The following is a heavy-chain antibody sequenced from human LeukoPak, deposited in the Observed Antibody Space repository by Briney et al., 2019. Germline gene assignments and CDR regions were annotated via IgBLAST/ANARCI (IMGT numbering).Heavy chain of an antibody. CDR3: ARDIVFGSSWRHGC. D-gene: IGHD6-13*01. Sequence: GGSLRLSYAASGFTFSSYWMHWVRQAPGKGLVWVSRINTDGSSTSYADSVKGRFTISRDNSKNTLYLQMNSLRVEDTAVYYCARDIVFGSSWRHGCWGQGTLVTVSS. J-gene: IGHJ4*02. CDR1: GFTFSSYW. CDR2: INTDGSST. V-gene: IGHV3-74*01.